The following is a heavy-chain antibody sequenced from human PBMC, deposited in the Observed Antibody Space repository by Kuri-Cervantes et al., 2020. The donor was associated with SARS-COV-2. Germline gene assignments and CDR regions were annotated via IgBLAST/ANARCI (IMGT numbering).Heavy chain of an antibody. CDR3: AKDLGYCSGGSCYADYFDY. Sequence: GGSLRLSCAASGFTFSSYSMNWVRQAPGKGLEWVAFIRYDGSNKYYADSVKGRFTISRDNPKNTLYLQMNSLRAEDTAVYYCAKDLGYCSGGSCYADYFDYWGQGTLVTVSS. CDR1: GFTFSSYS. V-gene: IGHV3-30*02. D-gene: IGHD2-15*01. J-gene: IGHJ4*02. CDR2: IRYDGSNK.